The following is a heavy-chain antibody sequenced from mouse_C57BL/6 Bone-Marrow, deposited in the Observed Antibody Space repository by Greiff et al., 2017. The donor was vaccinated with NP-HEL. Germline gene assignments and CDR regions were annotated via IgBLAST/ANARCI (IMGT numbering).Heavy chain of an antibody. Sequence: EVMLVESGGGLVKPGGSLKLSCAASGFTFSSYAMSWVRQTPEKRLEWVATISDGGSYTYYPDNVKGRFTISRDNAKNNLYLQMSHLKSEDTAMYYCAREDGYYGSSSRYYAMDYWGQGTSVTVSS. J-gene: IGHJ4*01. D-gene: IGHD1-1*01. V-gene: IGHV5-4*01. CDR2: ISDGGSYT. CDR1: GFTFSSYA. CDR3: AREDGYYGSSSRYYAMDY.